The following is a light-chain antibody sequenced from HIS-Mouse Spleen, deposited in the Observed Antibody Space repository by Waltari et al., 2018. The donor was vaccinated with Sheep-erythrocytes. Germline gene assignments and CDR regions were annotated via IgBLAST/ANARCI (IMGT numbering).Light chain of an antibody. CDR3: QAWDSSTVV. CDR2: EDS. J-gene: IGLJ2*01. V-gene: IGLV3-1*01. CDR1: KLGDKY. Sequence: SYELTQPPSVSVSPGQTASITCSGDKLGDKYACWYQQKPGQSPVLVNYEDSKRPSGPPAPFSGSNSGNSATLAISGTRALDESDYYCQAWDSSTVVLRGGTKLTVL.